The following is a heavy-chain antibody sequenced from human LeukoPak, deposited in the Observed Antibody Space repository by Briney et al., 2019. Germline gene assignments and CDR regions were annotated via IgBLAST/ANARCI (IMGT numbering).Heavy chain of an antibody. J-gene: IGHJ4*02. CDR1: GGSISSYY. Sequence: PSETLSLTCTVSGGSISSYYWSWIRQPPGKGLEWIGYIYYSGSTNHNPSLKSRVTISVDTSKNQFSLKLSSVTAADTAVYYCARHGMAGTGFDYWGQGTLVTVSS. CDR3: ARHGMAGTGFDY. CDR2: IYYSGST. D-gene: IGHD6-19*01. V-gene: IGHV4-59*08.